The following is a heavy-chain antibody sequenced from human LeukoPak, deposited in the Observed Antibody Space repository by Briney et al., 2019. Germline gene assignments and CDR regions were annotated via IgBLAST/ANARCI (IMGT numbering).Heavy chain of an antibody. D-gene: IGHD5-24*01. J-gene: IGHJ4*02. CDR1: GGSISSSSYY. CDR3: ARVGSSDGYNFDY. Sequence: SETLSPTCTVSGGSISSSSYYWGWIRQPPGRGLEWIGSIYYSGSTYYNPSLRSRVTISVDTSKNQFSLKLSSVTAADTAVYYCARVGSSDGYNFDYWGQGTLVTVSS. CDR2: IYYSGST. V-gene: IGHV4-39*07.